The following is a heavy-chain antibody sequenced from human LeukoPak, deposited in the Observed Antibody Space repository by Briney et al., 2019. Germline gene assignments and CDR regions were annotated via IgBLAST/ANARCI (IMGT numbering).Heavy chain of an antibody. CDR1: GFTVSSYA. CDR2: ISGSGGST. J-gene: IGHJ4*02. CDR3: ARDPVSSSSSFDY. Sequence: GGTLRLSCAASGFTVSSYAMSWVRQAPGKGLEWDSTISGSGGSTYYADSVKGRFTISRDNAKNSLYLQMNSLRAEDTAVYYCARDPVSSSSSFDYWGQGTLVTVSS. D-gene: IGHD6-6*01. V-gene: IGHV3-23*01.